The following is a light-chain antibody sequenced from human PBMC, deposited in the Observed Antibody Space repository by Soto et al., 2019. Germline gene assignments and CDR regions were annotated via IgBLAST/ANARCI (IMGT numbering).Light chain of an antibody. CDR2: ATS. Sequence: EIVLTQSPVTLSLSPGERATLSCRASQRITNSFLAWFQQKPGLAPRLLIYATSTRASGIPDRFSGSGSGTDFALTISRLEPEDFAVYYCQQYSRSPFTFGQGTKLRIK. V-gene: IGKV3-20*01. J-gene: IGKJ2*01. CDR3: QQYSRSPFT. CDR1: QRITNSF.